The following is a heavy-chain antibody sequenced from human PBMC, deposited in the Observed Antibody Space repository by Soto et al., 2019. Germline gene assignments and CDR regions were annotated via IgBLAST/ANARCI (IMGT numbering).Heavy chain of an antibody. V-gene: IGHV4-39*01. CDR1: GGSISSSSYY. Sequence: SETLSLTCTVSGGSISSSSYYWGWIRQAPGKGLEWIGSIYYSGSTYYNPSLKSRVTISVDTSKNQFSLKLSSVTAADTAVYYCARPNYDILTGRYYFDYWGQGTLVTVSS. D-gene: IGHD3-9*01. CDR2: IYYSGST. J-gene: IGHJ4*02. CDR3: ARPNYDILTGRYYFDY.